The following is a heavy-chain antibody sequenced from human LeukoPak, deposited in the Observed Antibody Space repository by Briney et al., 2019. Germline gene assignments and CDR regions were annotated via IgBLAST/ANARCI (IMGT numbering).Heavy chain of an antibody. V-gene: IGHV4-61*01. J-gene: IGHJ4*02. CDR1: GGSVSSGSYY. CDR3: ARERSYYGSAIDY. CDR2: IDYSGST. Sequence: SETLSLTCTVSGGSVSSGSYYWSWIRQPPGKGLEWIGYIDYSGSTNYNPSLKSRVTISVDTSKNQFSLKLSSVTAADTAVCYCARERSYYGSAIDYWGQGTLVTVSS. D-gene: IGHD3-10*01.